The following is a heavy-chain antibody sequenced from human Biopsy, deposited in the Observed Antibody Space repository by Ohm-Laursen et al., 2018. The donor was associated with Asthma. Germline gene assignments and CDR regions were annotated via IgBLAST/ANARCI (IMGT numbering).Heavy chain of an antibody. CDR2: ISSSGSTK. CDR3: ARGDSSNWSHYYFDY. D-gene: IGHD3-22*01. J-gene: IGHJ4*02. V-gene: IGHV3-11*01. CDR1: GFSFSDYY. Sequence: SLRLSCAASGFSFSDYYMTWMRQAPGKGLEWVSSISSSGSTKYPAESAQGRFTISRDNAQKSLFLQMNSLRAEDTAVYYCARGDSSNWSHYYFDYWGQGTLVTVSS.